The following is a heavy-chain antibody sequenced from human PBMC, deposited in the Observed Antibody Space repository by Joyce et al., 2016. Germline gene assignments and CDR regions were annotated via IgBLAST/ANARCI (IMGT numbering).Heavy chain of an antibody. Sequence: QLQLQESGPGLVKPSETLSLTCTVSGGSIRSSGYFWGWIRQPPGKGLEWIGNIYYGGRTSYNPSLKSRVTISVDTSKNQFSLKLSSVTASDTTVYYCVRAYWEYYFDSWGQGTLVTVSS. CDR2: IYYGGRT. V-gene: IGHV4-39*01. CDR3: VRAYWEYYFDS. CDR1: GGSIRSSGYF. J-gene: IGHJ4*02. D-gene: IGHD2-8*02.